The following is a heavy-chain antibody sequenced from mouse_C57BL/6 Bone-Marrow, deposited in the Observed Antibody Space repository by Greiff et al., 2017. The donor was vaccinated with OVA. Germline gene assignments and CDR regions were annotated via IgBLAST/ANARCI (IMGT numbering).Heavy chain of an antibody. CDR2: INPGSGGT. J-gene: IGHJ4*01. V-gene: IGHV1-54*01. Sequence: QVQLQQSGAELVRPGTSVKVSCKASGYAFTNYLIEWVKQRPGQGLEWIGVINPGSGGTNYNEKVKGKATLTADKSSSTAYMQLSSLTSEDSAVDFCARKITADPLYAMDYWGQGTSVTVSS. CDR3: ARKITADPLYAMDY. CDR1: GYAFTNYL. D-gene: IGHD1-1*01.